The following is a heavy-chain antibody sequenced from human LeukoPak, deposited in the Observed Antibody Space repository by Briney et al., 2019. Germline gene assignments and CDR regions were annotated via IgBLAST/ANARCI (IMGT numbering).Heavy chain of an antibody. V-gene: IGHV3-30*03. D-gene: IGHD3-9*01. CDR1: GFTFSTYG. Sequence: GGSLRLSCAASGFTFSTYGMHWVRQAPGKGLEWVALISYDGSNKYFADSVKGRFTISRDNSKNTLYLQMNSLRTEDTAVYYCASEYFDILIGSGYVDYWGQGTLVTVSS. CDR3: ASEYFDILIGSGYVDY. J-gene: IGHJ4*02. CDR2: ISYDGSNK.